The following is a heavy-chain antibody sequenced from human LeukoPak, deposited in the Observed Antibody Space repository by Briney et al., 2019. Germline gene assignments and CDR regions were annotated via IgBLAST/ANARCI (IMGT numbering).Heavy chain of an antibody. CDR3: AKSTGTYRAAPDY. D-gene: IGHD6-6*01. Sequence: PGGSLRLSCAASGFTFSSYAMHWVRQAPGKGLEWVAVISYDGSNKYYADSVKGRFTISRDNSKNTLYLQVNSLRAEDTAVYYCAKSTGTYRAAPDYWGQGTLVTVSS. V-gene: IGHV3-30*01. CDR1: GFTFSSYA. CDR2: ISYDGSNK. J-gene: IGHJ4*02.